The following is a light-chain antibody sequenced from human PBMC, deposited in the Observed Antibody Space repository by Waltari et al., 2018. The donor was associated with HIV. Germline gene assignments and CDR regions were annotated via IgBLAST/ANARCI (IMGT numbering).Light chain of an antibody. CDR1: RSAGGSYPL. Sequence: SALTHPPSVSGSPGQSITISCTAARSAGGSYPLVSRYQHHPGKPPQLILSEFSKRPSGVSNRFSGSKSVTTSSLTISGLQAEDEADYHCCSYAHNDPWVFGGGTRLTVL. V-gene: IGLV2-23*02. CDR3: CSYAHNDPWV. J-gene: IGLJ3*02. CDR2: EFS.